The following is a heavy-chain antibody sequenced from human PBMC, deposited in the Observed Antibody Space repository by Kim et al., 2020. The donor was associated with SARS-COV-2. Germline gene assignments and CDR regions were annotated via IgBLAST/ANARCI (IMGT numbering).Heavy chain of an antibody. CDR1: GGSISSGSYY. CDR2: IYTSGST. V-gene: IGHV4-61*02. D-gene: IGHD6-13*01. Sequence: SETLSLTCTVSGGSISSGSYYWSWIRQPAGKGLEWIGRIYTSGSTNYNPSLKSRVTISVDTSKNQFSLKLSSVTAADTAVYYCARREAEGGAAAYDYWGQGTLVTVSS. J-gene: IGHJ4*02. CDR3: ARREAEGGAAAYDY.